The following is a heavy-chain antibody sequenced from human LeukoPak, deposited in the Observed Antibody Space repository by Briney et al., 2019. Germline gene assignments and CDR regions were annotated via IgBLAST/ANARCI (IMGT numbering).Heavy chain of an antibody. CDR1: GFTFSSYW. CDR2: IKQDGSEK. CDR3: ARELYCSSTSCYFWGFDY. V-gene: IGHV3-7*01. Sequence: GGSLRLSCAASGFTFSSYWMSWVRQAPGKGLEWVANIKQDGSEKYYVDSVKGRFTISRDNAKNSLYLQMNSLRAEDTAVYYCARELYCSSTSCYFWGFDYWGQGTLVTVSS. D-gene: IGHD2-2*01. J-gene: IGHJ4*02.